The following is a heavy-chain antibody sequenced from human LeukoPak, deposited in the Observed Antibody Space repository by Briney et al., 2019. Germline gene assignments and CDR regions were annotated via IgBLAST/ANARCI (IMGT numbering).Heavy chain of an antibody. CDR2: IKRDGSER. D-gene: IGHD3-10*01. CDR1: GFTFGSYS. Sequence: GGSLRLSCAASGFTFGSYSLNWVRQAPGKGLEWVANIKRDGSERYYVDSVKGRFTISRDNAKNSLYLQMNGLRAEDTAVYYCAKYTYFSASGTYYYYFDYWGQGTLVTVSS. V-gene: IGHV3-7*01. CDR3: AKYTYFSASGTYYYYFDY. J-gene: IGHJ4*02.